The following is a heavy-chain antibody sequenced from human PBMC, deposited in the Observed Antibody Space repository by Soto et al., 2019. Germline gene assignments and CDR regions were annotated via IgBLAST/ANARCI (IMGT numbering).Heavy chain of an antibody. CDR3: ARERCSCGSCYLGY. Sequence: EVQLVESGGGLVQPGGSLRLSCAASGFTFSSYSMNWVRQAPGKGLEWVSYISGGSTIIYYADSVKGRFTISRDNAKNSMYLQMNSLRAEDTAVFYCARERCSCGSCYLGYWGQGTLVTVSS. D-gene: IGHD2-15*01. J-gene: IGHJ4*02. V-gene: IGHV3-48*01. CDR1: GFTFSSYS. CDR2: ISGGSTII.